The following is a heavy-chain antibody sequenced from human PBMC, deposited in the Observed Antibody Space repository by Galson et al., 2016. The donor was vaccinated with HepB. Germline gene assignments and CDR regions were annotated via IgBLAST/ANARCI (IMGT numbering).Heavy chain of an antibody. CDR2: IIPFFGIT. J-gene: IGHJ6*02. Sequence: SVKVSCKAPGGSFSSYGISWVRQAPGQGLEWLGGIIPFFGITNHTQKFQGRVTITADESTSTVYMELSSLRSEDTAVYYCAHRGGYEFWRTWDDYHHSGMDVWGQGTTVTVSS. D-gene: IGHD3/OR15-3a*01. CDR1: GGSFSSYG. V-gene: IGHV1-69*13. CDR3: AHRGGYEFWRTWDDYHHSGMDV.